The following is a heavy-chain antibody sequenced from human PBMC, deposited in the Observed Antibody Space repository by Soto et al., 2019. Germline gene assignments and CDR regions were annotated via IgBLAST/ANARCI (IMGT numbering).Heavy chain of an antibody. Sequence: QVQLVQSGAEVTRPGSSVKVSCKASGDTFNFYSINWVRQAPGLGLEWMGRVNPIVSMSNYAQRFQGRVTMTADKSTRTAYMELSGLRSEDTAIYYCATSYGSGYRAFDYWGQGALVTVSS. D-gene: IGHD3-10*01. V-gene: IGHV1-69*04. CDR1: GDTFNFYS. J-gene: IGHJ4*02. CDR2: VNPIVSMS. CDR3: ATSYGSGYRAFDY.